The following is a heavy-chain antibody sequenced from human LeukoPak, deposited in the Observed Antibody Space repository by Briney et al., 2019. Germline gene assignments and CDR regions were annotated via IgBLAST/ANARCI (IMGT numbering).Heavy chain of an antibody. CDR1: GYTFTGYY. D-gene: IGHD3-22*01. V-gene: IGHV1-2*02. CDR2: INPNSGGT. Sequence: ASVKVSCKASGYTFTGYYMHWVRQAPGQGLEWMGWINPNSGGTNYAQKFQGRVTMTRDTSISTAYMELSRLRSDDTALYSCARSNYYDSSGSDYWGQGTLVTVSS. J-gene: IGHJ4*02. CDR3: ARSNYYDSSGSDY.